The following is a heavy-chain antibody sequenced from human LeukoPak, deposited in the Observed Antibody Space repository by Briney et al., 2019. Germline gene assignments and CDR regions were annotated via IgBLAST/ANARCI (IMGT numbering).Heavy chain of an antibody. D-gene: IGHD2-21*02. Sequence: GGSLRLSCAASGFTFSSYGMSWVRQAPGKGLEWVSAISGSGGSTYYADSVKGRFTISRDNAKNTLYLQMNSLRAEDTAVYYCASGPCGGDCYSPGYYYYYYMDVWGKGTTVTVSS. CDR1: GFTFSSYG. CDR2: ISGSGGST. J-gene: IGHJ6*03. V-gene: IGHV3-23*01. CDR3: ASGPCGGDCYSPGYYYYYYMDV.